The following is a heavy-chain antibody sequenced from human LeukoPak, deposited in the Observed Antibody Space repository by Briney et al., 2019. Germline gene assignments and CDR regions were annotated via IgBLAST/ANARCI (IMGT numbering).Heavy chain of an antibody. V-gene: IGHV3-30*04. CDR1: GFTFSSYA. CDR2: ISYDGSNK. J-gene: IGHJ4*02. D-gene: IGHD1-26*01. Sequence: PGGSLRLSCAASGFTFSSYAMHWVRQAPGKGLEWVAVISYDGSNKYYADSVKGRFTISRDNSKNTLYLQMNSLRAEDTAVYYCARGVGATGYWGQGTLVTVSS. CDR3: ARGVGATGY.